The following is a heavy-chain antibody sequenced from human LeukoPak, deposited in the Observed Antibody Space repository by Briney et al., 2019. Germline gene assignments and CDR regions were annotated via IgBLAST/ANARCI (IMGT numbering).Heavy chain of an antibody. CDR1: GGSISTRSYY. CDR3: GRNSIAVAGTSWFDP. J-gene: IGHJ5*02. V-gene: IGHV4-39*01. CDR2: MLYSGNT. Sequence: SEALSLTCIVSGGSISTRSYYWGWIRQPPGQGPEWIGSMLYSGNTYYNPSLRTRVTISVDTSKNQFSLKLSSVTAADTAVYYCGRNSIAVAGTSWFDPWGQGTLATVSS. D-gene: IGHD6-13*01.